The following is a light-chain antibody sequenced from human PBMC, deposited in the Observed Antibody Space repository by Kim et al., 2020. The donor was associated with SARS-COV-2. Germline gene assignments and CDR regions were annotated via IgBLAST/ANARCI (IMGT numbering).Light chain of an antibody. CDR1: SLRSYY. Sequence: SSEPTQDPAVSVALGQTVRITCQGDSLRSYYASWYQQKPGQAPVLVIYGKNNRPSGIPDRFSGSSSGNTASLTITGAQAEDEADYYCNSRDSSGNHAVFGGGTQLTVL. CDR2: GKN. J-gene: IGLJ7*01. CDR3: NSRDSSGNHAV. V-gene: IGLV3-19*01.